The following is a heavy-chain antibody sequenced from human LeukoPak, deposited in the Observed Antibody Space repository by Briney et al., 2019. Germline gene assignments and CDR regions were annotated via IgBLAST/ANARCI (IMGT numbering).Heavy chain of an antibody. V-gene: IGHV3-23*01. J-gene: IGHJ4*02. D-gene: IGHD5-24*01. CDR1: GFTFSSYA. CDR2: ISGSGGST. CDR3: AKDLVPKRWLQAYFDY. Sequence: GGSLRLSCAASGFTFSSYAMSWVRQAPGKGLEWVSAISGSGGSTYYADSVKGRFTISRDNSKNTLYLQMNSLRAEDTAVYYCAKDLVPKRWLQAYFDYWGQGTLVTVSS.